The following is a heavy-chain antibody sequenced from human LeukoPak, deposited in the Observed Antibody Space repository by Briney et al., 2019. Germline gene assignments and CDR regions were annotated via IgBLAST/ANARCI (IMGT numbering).Heavy chain of an antibody. V-gene: IGHV3-53*01. J-gene: IGHJ4*02. D-gene: IGHD3/OR15-3a*01. Sequence: GGSLRLSCAASGFIVSSYYMTWVRQAPGKGLEWVSVIYGDGSTYYTDSVKGRFAISRDNSKNTLYLQMNSLSAEDTAVYYCARGDWGYWGQGTLVTASS. CDR2: IYGDGST. CDR3: ARGDWGY. CDR1: GFIVSSYY.